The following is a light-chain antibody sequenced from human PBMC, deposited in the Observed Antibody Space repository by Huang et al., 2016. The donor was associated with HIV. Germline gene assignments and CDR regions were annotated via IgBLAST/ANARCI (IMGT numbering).Light chain of an antibody. CDR3: QQLNSYPYT. J-gene: IGKJ2*01. CDR2: AAS. V-gene: IGKV1-9*01. Sequence: IQLTQSPSSLSASVGDRVTIPCRASQGISNYLAWYQQKPGKAPKLLIYAASTLKSGVPSRFSGSGSGTDFTLTINSLQPEDFATYYCQQLNSYPYTFGQGTKLEIK. CDR1: QGISNY.